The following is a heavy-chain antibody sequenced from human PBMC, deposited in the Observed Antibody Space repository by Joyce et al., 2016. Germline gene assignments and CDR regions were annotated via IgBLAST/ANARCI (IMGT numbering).Heavy chain of an antibody. J-gene: IGHJ5*02. CDR3: ATLVFVPTVSGSNWFDP. D-gene: IGHD2-2*01. Sequence: QVQLVQSGAEVKKPGASVKVSCKVSGYTLTKFSIHWVRRTPGKGLEWRGGFDPEDGETIYAQKFQGRVTMTEATSTDTVYMELSSLRSEDTAVYYCATLVFVPTVSGSNWFDPWGQGTLVTVSS. V-gene: IGHV1-24*01. CDR1: GYTLTKFS. CDR2: FDPEDGET.